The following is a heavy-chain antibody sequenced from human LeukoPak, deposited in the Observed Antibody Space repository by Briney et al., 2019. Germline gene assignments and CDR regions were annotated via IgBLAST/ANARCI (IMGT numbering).Heavy chain of an antibody. V-gene: IGHV3-48*04. CDR1: GFTFSSYA. CDR3: ARAIRVAAANDY. Sequence: PGGSLRLSCAASGFTFSSYAMSWVRQAPGKGLEWVSYISSSGSTIYYADSVKGRFTISRDNAKNSLYLQMNSLRAEDTAVYYCARAIRVAAANDYWGQGTLVTVSS. D-gene: IGHD6-13*01. J-gene: IGHJ4*02. CDR2: ISSSGSTI.